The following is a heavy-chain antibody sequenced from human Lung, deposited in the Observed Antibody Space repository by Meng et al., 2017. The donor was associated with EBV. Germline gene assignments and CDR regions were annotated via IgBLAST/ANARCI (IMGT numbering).Heavy chain of an antibody. CDR1: GDSFSTQT. Sequence: QVQLVQSGAEVKKPGSSVKVACKTSGDSFSTQTFSWVRQAPGQGLEWMGGLIAVFDKTKAAPRFQDRVTFTADESTSTAYMELSSLTFDDTAVYFRARGRRNEPLFDYWGQGTLVTVSS. D-gene: IGHD1-14*01. J-gene: IGHJ4*02. CDR3: ARGRRNEPLFDY. V-gene: IGHV1-69*13. CDR2: LIAVFDKT.